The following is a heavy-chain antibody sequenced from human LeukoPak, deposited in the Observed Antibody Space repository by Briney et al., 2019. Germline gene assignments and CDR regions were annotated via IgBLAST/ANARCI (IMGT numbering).Heavy chain of an antibody. D-gene: IGHD2-15*01. Sequence: GASVKVSCKASGGTFSSYAISWVRQAPGQGLEWMGGIIPIFGTANYAQKFQGRVTITADESTSTAYMELSSLRSEDTAVYYCARDRRAYCSGGSCYSPLDYWGQGTLSPSPQ. CDR3: ARDRRAYCSGGSCYSPLDY. J-gene: IGHJ4*02. CDR2: IIPIFGTA. V-gene: IGHV1-69*13. CDR1: GGTFSSYA.